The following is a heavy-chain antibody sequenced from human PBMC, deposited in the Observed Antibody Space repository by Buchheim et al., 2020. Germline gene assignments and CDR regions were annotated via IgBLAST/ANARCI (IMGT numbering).Heavy chain of an antibody. CDR1: GGSFSGYY. J-gene: IGHJ4*02. Sequence: QVQLQQWGAGLLKTSETLSLTCAVYGGSFSGYYWSWIRQPPGKGLEWIGEINHSGSTNYNPSLKSRVTISVDTSKNQFSLKLSSVTAADTAVYYCARGRFDVRYYGSGSYFPVWGQGTL. V-gene: IGHV4-34*01. CDR2: INHSGST. CDR3: ARGRFDVRYYGSGSYFPV. D-gene: IGHD3-10*01.